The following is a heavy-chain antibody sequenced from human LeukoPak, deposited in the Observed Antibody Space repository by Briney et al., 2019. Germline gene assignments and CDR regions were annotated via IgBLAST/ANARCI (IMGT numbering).Heavy chain of an antibody. Sequence: SETLSLTCTVSGGSISSYYWSWIRQPPGKGLGWIGYIYYSGSTNYNPSLKSRVTISVDTSKNQFSLKLSSVTAADTAVYYCARRHSSSWYFDYWGQGTLVTVSS. D-gene: IGHD6-13*01. J-gene: IGHJ4*02. CDR1: GGSISSYY. CDR2: IYYSGST. V-gene: IGHV4-59*08. CDR3: ARRHSSSWYFDY.